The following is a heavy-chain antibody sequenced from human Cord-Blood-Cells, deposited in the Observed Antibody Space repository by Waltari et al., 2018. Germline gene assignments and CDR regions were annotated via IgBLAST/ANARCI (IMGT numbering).Heavy chain of an antibody. D-gene: IGHD3-10*01. Sequence: QVQLVESGGGVVQPGRSLRLSCAASGFTFSSYGMHWVRRAPGKGLGWVAVIWYDGSNKYYADSVKGRFTISRDNSKNTLYLQMNSLRAEDTAVYYCARDLGSGYGSGSYYFDYWGQGTLVTVSS. V-gene: IGHV3-33*01. CDR3: ARDLGSGYGSGSYYFDY. CDR2: IWYDGSNK. CDR1: GFTFSSYG. J-gene: IGHJ4*02.